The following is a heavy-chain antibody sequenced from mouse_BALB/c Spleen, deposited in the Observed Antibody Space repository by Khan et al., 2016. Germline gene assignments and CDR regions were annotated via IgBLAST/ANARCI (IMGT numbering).Heavy chain of an antibody. CDR2: IDPANGNT. Sequence: VQLKESGAELVKPGASVKLSCTASAFNIKDTFMHWVKQRPEQGLEWIGRIDPANGNTKYDPKFQGRATITADTSSNTAYLQLSSLTSEDTAVYYGARRGPIYYYGSSYGYWGKGTTLAGSS. V-gene: IGHV14-3*02. D-gene: IGHD1-1*01. J-gene: IGHJ2*01. CDR3: ARRGPIYYYGSSYGY. CDR1: AFNIKDTF.